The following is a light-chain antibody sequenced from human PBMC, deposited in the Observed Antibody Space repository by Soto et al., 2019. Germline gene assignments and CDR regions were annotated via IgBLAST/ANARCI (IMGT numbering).Light chain of an antibody. V-gene: IGKV1-39*01. Sequence: DIQMTQSPSSLSASVGDRVTITCRASQSISSYLNWYQQKPGKAPKLLIYAASSLQSGVPSRFSGSGSGTDFTLAISNLQPEDFATYYCHQTYSGRSFGPGTKVDIK. CDR1: QSISSY. CDR2: AAS. J-gene: IGKJ1*01. CDR3: HQTYSGRS.